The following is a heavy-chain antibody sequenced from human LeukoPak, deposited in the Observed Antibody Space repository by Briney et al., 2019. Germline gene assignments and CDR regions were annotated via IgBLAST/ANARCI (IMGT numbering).Heavy chain of an antibody. Sequence: GGSLRLSCAASGFTFSNYALSWVCQAPGKGLEWVSTISGSGGSTDYADSVKGRFTISRDNSKNTLYLQMNSLRPEDTALYYCTKGGASIAARPHPLDIWGQGTMVTVSS. J-gene: IGHJ3*02. CDR3: TKGGASIAARPHPLDI. D-gene: IGHD6-6*01. CDR1: GFTFSNYA. CDR2: ISGSGGST. V-gene: IGHV3-23*01.